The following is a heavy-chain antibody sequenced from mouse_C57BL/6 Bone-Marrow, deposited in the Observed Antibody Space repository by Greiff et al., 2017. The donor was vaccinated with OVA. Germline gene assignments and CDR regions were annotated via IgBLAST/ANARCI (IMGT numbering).Heavy chain of an antibody. CDR2: ISDGGSYT. V-gene: IGHV5-4*01. J-gene: IGHJ4*01. CDR3: ARGGANIYSMDY. Sequence: EVHLVESGGGLVKPGGSLKLSCAASGFTFSSYAMSWVRQTPEKRLEWVATISDGGSYTYYPDNVKGRFTISRDNAKNNLYLQMSHLKSEDTAMYYCARGGANIYSMDYWGQGTSVTVSS. D-gene: IGHD3-1*01. CDR1: GFTFSSYA.